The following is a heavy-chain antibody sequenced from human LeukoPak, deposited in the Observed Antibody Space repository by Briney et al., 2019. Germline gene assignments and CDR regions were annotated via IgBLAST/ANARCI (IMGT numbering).Heavy chain of an antibody. J-gene: IGHJ4*02. D-gene: IGHD2/OR15-2a*01. CDR1: GFTFSNVW. Sequence: PGGSLRLSCAASGFTFSNVWMSWVRQAPGKGLDWVGRIKSKTDAGTTQYAAPVKGRFTILRDDSKNMLYLQMDSLTTGDTGVYYCSTLFNRDTDYWGPGTLVTVSS. CDR3: STLFNRDTDY. CDR2: IKSKTDAGTT. V-gene: IGHV3-15*01.